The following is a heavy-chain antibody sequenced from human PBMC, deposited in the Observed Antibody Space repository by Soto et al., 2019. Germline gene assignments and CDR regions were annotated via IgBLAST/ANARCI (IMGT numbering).Heavy chain of an antibody. D-gene: IGHD6-19*01. CDR1: GFTFFDYA. V-gene: IGHV3-49*03. CDR3: TRTFYSSGWYQPLFDY. Sequence: GSLRLSCTASGFTFFDYAMIFFRHSPGKGLEWVGFIRSKAYGGTTEYAASVKGRFTISRDDSKSIAYLQMNSLKTEDTAVYYCTRTFYSSGWYQPLFDYWGQGTLVTVSS. CDR2: IRSKAYGGTT. J-gene: IGHJ4*02.